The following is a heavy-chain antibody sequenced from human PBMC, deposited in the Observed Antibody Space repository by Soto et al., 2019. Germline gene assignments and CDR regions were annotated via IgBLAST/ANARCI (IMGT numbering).Heavy chain of an antibody. Sequence: GGSLRLCCAASGFTFSDHYMTWIRQAPGKGPEWLSYISGGGDIISYADSVKGRFIISRDNAKRSLYLQMNSLTVEDTAVYYCSRDPRLADYWGQGTLVTVSS. CDR3: SRDPRLADY. J-gene: IGHJ4*02. D-gene: IGHD6-25*01. CDR2: ISGGGDII. V-gene: IGHV3-11*01. CDR1: GFTFSDHY.